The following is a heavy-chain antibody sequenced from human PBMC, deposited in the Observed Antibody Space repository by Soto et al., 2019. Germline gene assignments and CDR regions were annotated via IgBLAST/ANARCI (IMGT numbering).Heavy chain of an antibody. D-gene: IGHD6-19*01. J-gene: IGHJ6*02. CDR1: GFTFSSYA. CDR3: AKGRSRGWYYYYYGMDV. V-gene: IGHV3-30-3*01. CDR2: ISYDGINK. Sequence: GGSLRLSCAASGFTFSSYAIHWVRQAPGKGLEWVAVISYDGINKYYADSVKGRFTISRDNSKNTLYLQMNSLRAEDTAVYYCAKGRSRGWYYYYYGMDVWGQGTTVTVSS.